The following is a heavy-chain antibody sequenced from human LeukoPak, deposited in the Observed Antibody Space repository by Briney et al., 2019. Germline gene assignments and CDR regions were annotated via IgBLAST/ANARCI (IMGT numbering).Heavy chain of an antibody. J-gene: IGHJ4*02. Sequence: PGGSLRLSCAASGFTFSSYSMMWVRQAPGKGLEWVSYISSSSTTIHYADSVKGRFTISRDNAKNSLYLQMNSLRAEDTALYYCARSRHSYDSSGFPHYWGQGTLVTVSS. D-gene: IGHD3-22*01. CDR3: ARSRHSYDSSGFPHY. CDR2: ISSSSTTI. CDR1: GFTFSSYS. V-gene: IGHV3-48*01.